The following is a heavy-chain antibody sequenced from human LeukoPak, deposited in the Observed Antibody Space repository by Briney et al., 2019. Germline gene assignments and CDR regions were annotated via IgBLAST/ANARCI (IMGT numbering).Heavy chain of an antibody. CDR1: GFTFSTYS. CDR3: ARVGYSSGWYFDY. J-gene: IGHJ4*02. D-gene: IGHD6-19*01. CDR2: NSSTSSYI. Sequence: GGSLRLSCAASGFTFSTYSMNWVRQAPGKGLEWVSSNSSTSSYIYYADSVKGRFTISRDNAQKSLYLQMNSLRAEDTAVYYCARVGYSSGWYFDYWGQGTLVTVSS. V-gene: IGHV3-21*01.